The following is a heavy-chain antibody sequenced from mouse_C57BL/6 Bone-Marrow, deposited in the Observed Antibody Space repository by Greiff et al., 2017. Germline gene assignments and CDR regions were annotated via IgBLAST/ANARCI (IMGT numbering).Heavy chain of an antibody. CDR2: IWRGGST. V-gene: IGHV2-2*01. Sequence: QVQLQQSGPGLVQPSQSLSITCTVSGFSLTSYGVHWVRQSPGKGLEWLGVIWRGGSTDYNAAFISRLSISKDNSKSQVFFIMNSLQADDTAIYYCARNGYGNYVAYWGQGTLVTVSA. CDR3: ARNGYGNYVAY. D-gene: IGHD2-10*02. J-gene: IGHJ3*01. CDR1: GFSLTSYG.